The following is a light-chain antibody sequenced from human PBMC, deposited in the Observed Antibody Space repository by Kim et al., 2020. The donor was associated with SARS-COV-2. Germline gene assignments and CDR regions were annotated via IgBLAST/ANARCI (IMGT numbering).Light chain of an antibody. V-gene: IGLV3-1*01. CDR1: KLGDKY. Sequence: SVSPGQTASISCSGDKLGDKYACWYQQKPGQYPVLVIYQDSKRPSGIPERVSGSNSGNTATLTISGTQAMDEADYYCQAWDSSTVVFGGGTQLTVL. CDR3: QAWDSSTVV. CDR2: QDS. J-gene: IGLJ2*01.